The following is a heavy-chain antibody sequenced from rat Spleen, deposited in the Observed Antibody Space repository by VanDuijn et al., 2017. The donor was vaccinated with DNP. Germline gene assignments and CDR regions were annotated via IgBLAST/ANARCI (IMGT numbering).Heavy chain of an antibody. Sequence: EVQLVESGGGLVQPGRSLKLSCAASGITFSGFNMAWVRQAPKKGLEWVATILHDGSSPYYGDSVKGRFTISRDDAKRTLYLQMDSLRSEDTATYYCATQGFGTYHVDWFAYWGQGTLVTVSS. CDR2: ILHDGSSP. CDR3: ATQGFGTYHVDWFAY. D-gene: IGHD2-1*01. J-gene: IGHJ3*01. CDR1: GITFSGFN. V-gene: IGHV5S10*01.